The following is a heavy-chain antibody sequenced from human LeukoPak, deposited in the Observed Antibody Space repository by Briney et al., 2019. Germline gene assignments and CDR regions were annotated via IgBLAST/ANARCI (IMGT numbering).Heavy chain of an antibody. J-gene: IGHJ6*03. CDR3: ARAPPLKPLHYYYMDV. CDR2: IYYSGST. D-gene: IGHD2-15*01. Sequence: SETLSLTCTVSGGSISSSSYYWGWIRQTPGKGLEWIGSIYYSGSTYYNPSLKSRVTISVDTSKNQFSLKLSSVTAADTAVYYCARAPPLKPLHYYYMDVWGKGTTVTVSS. V-gene: IGHV4-39*07. CDR1: GGSISSSSYY.